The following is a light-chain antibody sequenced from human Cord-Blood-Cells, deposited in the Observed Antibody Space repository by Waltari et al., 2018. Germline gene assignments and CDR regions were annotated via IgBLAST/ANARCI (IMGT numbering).Light chain of an antibody. V-gene: IGLV2-18*02. Sequence: QSALTQPPSVSGSPGQSVTISCTGTSSYVVSYNRVSWYQQPPGTAPKLMIYEGSKRPSGVPERFSGSKSGNTASLTISGRQAEDEADYYCSSYTSSSTYYVFGTGTKVTVL. CDR3: SSYTSSSTYYV. J-gene: IGLJ1*01. CDR1: SSYVVSYNR. CDR2: EGS.